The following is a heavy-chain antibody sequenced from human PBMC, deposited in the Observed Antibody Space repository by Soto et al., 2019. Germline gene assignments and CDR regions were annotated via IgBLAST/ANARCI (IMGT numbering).Heavy chain of an antibody. Sequence: GGSLRLSGAASGFTFSNAWISWVRQAQGKGLEWVGRIKSKTDGGTTDYAAPVKGRFTISRDDSKNTLYLQMNSLKTEDTAVYYCTTASGSGSYPDYSGQRTLVTVSS. V-gene: IGHV3-15*01. CDR3: TTASGSGSYPDY. CDR2: IKSKTDGGTT. D-gene: IGHD3-10*01. J-gene: IGHJ4*02. CDR1: GFTFSNAW.